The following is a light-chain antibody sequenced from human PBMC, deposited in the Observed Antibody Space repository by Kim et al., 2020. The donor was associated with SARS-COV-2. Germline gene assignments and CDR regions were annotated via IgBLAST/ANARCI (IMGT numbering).Light chain of an antibody. V-gene: IGLV2-14*03. CDR3: SSYTSNSTWV. CDR2: DVS. J-gene: IGLJ3*02. Sequence: GQSITISCTGTSSDVGDYNYVSWYQQHPGRAPKLIIYDVSNRPSGVSNRFSGSKSGNTASLTISGLQAEDEADYFCSSYTSNSTWVFGGGTQLTVL. CDR1: SSDVGDYNY.